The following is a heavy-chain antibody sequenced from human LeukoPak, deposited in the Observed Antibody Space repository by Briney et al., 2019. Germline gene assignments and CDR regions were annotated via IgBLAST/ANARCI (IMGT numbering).Heavy chain of an antibody. D-gene: IGHD3-10*02. CDR1: GGSISSYY. CDR3: AGDFVRGVIKNWFDP. Sequence: SETLSLTCTVSGGSISSYYWSWIRQPAGKGLEWIGRIYTSGSTNYNPSPKSRVTMSVDTSKNQFSLKLSSVTAADTAVYYCAGDFVRGVIKNWFDPWGQGTLVTVSS. V-gene: IGHV4-4*07. J-gene: IGHJ5*02. CDR2: IYTSGST.